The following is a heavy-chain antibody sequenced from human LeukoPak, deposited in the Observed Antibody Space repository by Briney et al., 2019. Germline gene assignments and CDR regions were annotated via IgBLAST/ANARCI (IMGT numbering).Heavy chain of an antibody. CDR2: IHHGGSA. CDR1: GGSLTGNY. Sequence: SETLSLTCADFGGSLTGNYWSWIRQPPGKGLEWIGEIHHGGSATNNPSLQSRVTMSLDTSNNQFSLRLTSVTAADTAVYYCVRNGYYSLEFWGQGTLVTVSS. J-gene: IGHJ4*02. CDR3: VRNGYYSLEF. V-gene: IGHV4-34*01. D-gene: IGHD3-22*01.